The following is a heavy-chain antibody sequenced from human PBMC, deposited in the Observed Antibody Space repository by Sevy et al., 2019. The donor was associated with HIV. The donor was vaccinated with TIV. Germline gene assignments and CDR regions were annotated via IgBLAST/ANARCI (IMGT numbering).Heavy chain of an antibody. CDR2: IRRKIYGGTT. D-gene: IGHD6-19*01. CDR3: SREGSEGSVAQPDAFDI. CDR1: GFTFGEYA. J-gene: IGHJ3*02. V-gene: IGHV3-49*03. Sequence: GGSLRLSCTASGFTFGEYAMSWFRQAPGKGLEWVGFIRRKIYGGTTEYAASVKGRFTISRDDSKSFAYLQMNSLKTEDTAMYYCSREGSEGSVAQPDAFDIWGQGTMVTVSS.